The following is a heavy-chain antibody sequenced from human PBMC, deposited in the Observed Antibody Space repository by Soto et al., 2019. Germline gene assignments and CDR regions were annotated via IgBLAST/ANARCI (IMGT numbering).Heavy chain of an antibody. V-gene: IGHV3-15*07. CDR3: TTDDAITGTIY. CDR1: GFTFSNAW. Sequence: PGGPLSLPCAASGFTFSNAWMNWVRQAPGKGLEWVGRIKSKTDGGTTDYAAPVKGRFTISRDDSKNTLYLQMNSLKTEDTAVYYCTTDDAITGTIYWGQGTLVTVSS. CDR2: IKSKTDGGTT. J-gene: IGHJ4*02. D-gene: IGHD1-20*01.